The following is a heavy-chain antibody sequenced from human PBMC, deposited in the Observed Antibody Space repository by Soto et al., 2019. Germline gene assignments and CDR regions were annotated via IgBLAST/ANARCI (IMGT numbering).Heavy chain of an antibody. V-gene: IGHV3-33*01. Sequence: GGSLRLSCAASGFTFSSYGMHWVRQAPGKGLEWEAVIWYDGSNKYYADSAKGRFTISRDNSKNTLYLQMNSLRAEDTAVYYCARDQGRGYNYGFDYWGQGTLVTVSS. CDR2: IWYDGSNK. J-gene: IGHJ4*02. CDR3: ARDQGRGYNYGFDY. CDR1: GFTFSSYG. D-gene: IGHD5-18*01.